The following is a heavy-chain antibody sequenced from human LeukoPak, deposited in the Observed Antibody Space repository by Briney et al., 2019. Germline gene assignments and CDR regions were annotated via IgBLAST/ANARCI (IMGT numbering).Heavy chain of an antibody. CDR2: IIPILGIA. D-gene: IGHD4-23*01. Sequence: GASVKVSCKASGGTFSSYAISWVRQAPGQGLEWMGRIIPILGIANYAQKFQGRVTITADESTSTAYMELSSLRSEDAAVYYCARTSNEVVTTDYWGQGTLVTVSS. CDR3: ARTSNEVVTTDY. CDR1: GGTFSSYA. V-gene: IGHV1-69*04. J-gene: IGHJ4*02.